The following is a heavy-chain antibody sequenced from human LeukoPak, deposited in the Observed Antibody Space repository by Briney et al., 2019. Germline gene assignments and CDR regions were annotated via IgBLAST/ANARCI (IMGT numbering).Heavy chain of an antibody. J-gene: IGHJ5*02. CDR3: ARIGGWFDP. V-gene: IGHV4-4*02. Sequence: SETLSLTCTVSGGSINSSNWWSWVRPPPGKGLEWIGEIYHSGSTNYSPSLRSRVTISVDKSKNQFSLKLTSVTAADTAVYYCARIGGWFDPWGQGTLVTVSS. CDR1: GGSINSSNW. D-gene: IGHD4-23*01. CDR2: IYHSGST.